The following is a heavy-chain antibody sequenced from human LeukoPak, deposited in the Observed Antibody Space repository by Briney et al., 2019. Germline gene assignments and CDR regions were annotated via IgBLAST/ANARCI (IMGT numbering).Heavy chain of an antibody. CDR3: ARGLVVSSSGWYENWFDP. J-gene: IGHJ5*02. Sequence: SVKVSCKASGGTFSSYAISWVRQAPGQGLEWMGGIIPIFGTANYAQKFQGRVTITADESTSTAYMELSSLRSEDTAVYYCARGLVVSSSGWYENWFDPWGQGTLVTVSS. CDR1: GGTFSSYA. D-gene: IGHD6-19*01. V-gene: IGHV1-69*01. CDR2: IIPIFGTA.